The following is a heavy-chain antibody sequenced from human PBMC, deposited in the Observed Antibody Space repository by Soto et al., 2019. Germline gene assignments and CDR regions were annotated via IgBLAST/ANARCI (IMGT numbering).Heavy chain of an antibody. CDR1: GGTFSSYT. V-gene: IGHV1-69*02. D-gene: IGHD3-22*01. CDR3: ARGDSSGYYYRYFDY. Sequence: QVQLVQSGAEVKKPGSSVKVSCKASGGTFSSYTISWVRQAPGQGLEWMGRIIPILGIANYAQKFQGRVTITAEKSTSTAYMELSSLRSEDTAVYYCARGDSSGYYYRYFDYWGQGTLVTVSS. CDR2: IIPILGIA. J-gene: IGHJ4*02.